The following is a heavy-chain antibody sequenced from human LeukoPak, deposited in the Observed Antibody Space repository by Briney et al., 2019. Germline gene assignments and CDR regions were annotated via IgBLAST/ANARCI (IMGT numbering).Heavy chain of an antibody. V-gene: IGHV3-74*01. J-gene: IGHJ6*02. CDR3: ARDFLYGDYGTTWGYYYYYYGMDA. Sequence: GGSLRLSCAASGFTFSSYWMHWVRQAPGKGLVWVSRINSDGSSTSYADSVKGRFTISRDNAKNTLYLQMNSLRAEDTAVYYCARDFLYGDYGTTWGYYYYYYGMDAWGQGTTVTVSS. CDR2: INSDGSST. D-gene: IGHD4-17*01. CDR1: GFTFSSYW.